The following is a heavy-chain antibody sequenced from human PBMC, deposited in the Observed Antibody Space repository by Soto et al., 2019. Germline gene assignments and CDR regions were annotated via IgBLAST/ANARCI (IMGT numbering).Heavy chain of an antibody. CDR3: ARVSNGGLVDY. D-gene: IGHD1-1*01. J-gene: IGHJ4*02. CDR1: GCSISSYY. CDR2: IYTTGST. Sequence: QVQLQESGPGLVKPSETLSLTCTVSGCSISSYYWSWIRQPAGKGLEWIGRIYTTGSTNYNPSLRSRVTMSVDPSKNQFSLKLSSVTAADTAVCCCARVSNGGLVDYWGQGTLVTVSS. V-gene: IGHV4-4*07.